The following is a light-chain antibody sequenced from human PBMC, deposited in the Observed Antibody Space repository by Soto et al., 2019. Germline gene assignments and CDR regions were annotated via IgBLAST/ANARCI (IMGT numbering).Light chain of an antibody. J-gene: IGKJ4*01. CDR3: QQTDGSPLT. CDR1: QSISNF. CDR2: SAS. Sequence: IQMTQSPSSLSASVGDRVTITCRASQSISNFLNWYQQRPGKAPKLLIYSASSLQSGVPSRFSGSGSGTDFSLTISSLQPEDFATYYCQQTDGSPLTFGGGTKVDIK. V-gene: IGKV1-39*01.